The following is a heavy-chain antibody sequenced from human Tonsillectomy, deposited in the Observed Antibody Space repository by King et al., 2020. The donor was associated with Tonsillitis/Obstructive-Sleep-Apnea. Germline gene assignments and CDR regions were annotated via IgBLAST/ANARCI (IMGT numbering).Heavy chain of an antibody. J-gene: IGHJ3*01. Sequence: QLVQSGAEVKKPGDSLKISCEGFGYSFTDYWIAWVRQMPGKGLEWMGFIYPDDSDTRYSPSFQGQVTMSADKSINTAYLQWTSLQASDTGMYYCARPYYLNSLAAFDVWGQGTMVTASS. V-gene: IGHV5-51*03. CDR2: IYPDDSDT. CDR3: ARPYYLNSLAAFDV. CDR1: GYSFTDYW. D-gene: IGHD3-10*01.